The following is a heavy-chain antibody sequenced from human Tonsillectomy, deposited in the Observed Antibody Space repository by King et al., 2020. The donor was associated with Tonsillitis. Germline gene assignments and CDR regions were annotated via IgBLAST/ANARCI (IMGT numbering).Heavy chain of an antibody. CDR3: ARGGSGWYGFL. Sequence: MQLQESGPGLVKPSETLSLTCTVSGGSISSYYWSWIRQPPGKGLEWIGYIYYSGSTNYNPSLKSRVTISVDTSKNQFSLKLSSVTAADTAVYYCARGGSGWYGFLWGQGTLVTVSS. V-gene: IGHV4-59*01. CDR2: IYYSGST. D-gene: IGHD6-19*01. J-gene: IGHJ4*02. CDR1: GGSISSYY.